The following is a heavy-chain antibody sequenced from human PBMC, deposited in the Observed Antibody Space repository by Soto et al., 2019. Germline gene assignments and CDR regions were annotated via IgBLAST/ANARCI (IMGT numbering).Heavy chain of an antibody. CDR3: GRGRSGQIVVFY. CDR1: GYTFTGHY. J-gene: IGHJ4*02. D-gene: IGHD1-26*01. CDR2: IGPESGAT. V-gene: IGHV1-2*02. Sequence: ASVKVSCKASGYTFTGHYIHWVRQAPEQGPEWMGEIGPESGATRYAQKFQGRVTMTRDMSITTVYMELNNLSPDDTAVNYCGRGRSGQIVVFYWGQGPPVTVYS.